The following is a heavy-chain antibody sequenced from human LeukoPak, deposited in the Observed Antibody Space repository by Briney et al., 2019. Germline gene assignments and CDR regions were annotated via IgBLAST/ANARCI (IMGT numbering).Heavy chain of an antibody. CDR1: GFTFSSYA. CDR2: ISYDGSNK. V-gene: IGHV3-30-3*01. CDR3: AKQLARYYYYGMDV. Sequence: QLGGSLRLSCAASGFTFSSYAMHWVRQAPGKGLEWVAVISYDGSNKYYADSVKGRFTISRDSSKNTLYLQMNSLRAEDTAVYYCAKQLARYYYYGMDVWGQGTTVTVSS. D-gene: IGHD6-13*01. J-gene: IGHJ6*02.